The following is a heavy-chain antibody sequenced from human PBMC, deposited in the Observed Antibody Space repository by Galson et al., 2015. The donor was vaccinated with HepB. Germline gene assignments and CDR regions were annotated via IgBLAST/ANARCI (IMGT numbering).Heavy chain of an antibody. V-gene: IGHV3-48*03. CDR2: ISSSGGTI. CDR3: ARSKSPSSPSDN. Sequence: SLRLSCAASGFTFNSYEMNWVRQAPGKGLEWVSYISSSGGTIYYEDSVKGRFTISRDNAKSLYLQMNSLTAEDTAVYYCARSKSPSSPSDNWGQGTLVTVSS. CDR1: GFTFNSYE. D-gene: IGHD6-13*01. J-gene: IGHJ4*02.